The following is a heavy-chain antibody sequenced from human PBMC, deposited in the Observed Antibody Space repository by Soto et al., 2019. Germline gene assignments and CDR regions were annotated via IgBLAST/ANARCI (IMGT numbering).Heavy chain of an antibody. Sequence: GGSLRLSCAASGFTFSSYSMNWVRQAPGKGLEWVSSISSSSSYIYYADSVKGRFTISRDNAKNSLYLQMNSLRAEDTAVYYCARARFRGPDAFDIWGQGTMVTVSS. V-gene: IGHV3-21*01. J-gene: IGHJ3*02. CDR1: GFTFSSYS. CDR2: ISSSSSYI. CDR3: ARARFRGPDAFDI.